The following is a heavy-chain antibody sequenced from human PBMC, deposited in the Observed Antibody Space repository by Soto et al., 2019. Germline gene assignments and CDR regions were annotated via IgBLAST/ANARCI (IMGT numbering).Heavy chain of an antibody. J-gene: IGHJ5*01. CDR3: AKEGDYGDDAGETWFDS. CDR2: INSDGSHT. CDR1: GFTLIAYW. D-gene: IGHD4-17*01. V-gene: IGHV3-74*01. Sequence: EVQLVESGGGLVQPGGSLRLSCAASGFTLIAYWTHWVRQVPGKGLVWVSRINSDGSHTSYADSVRGRFTISRDNSKNTVDLQMNSLTAEDTAVYYCAKEGDYGDDAGETWFDSWGQGSLVTVSS.